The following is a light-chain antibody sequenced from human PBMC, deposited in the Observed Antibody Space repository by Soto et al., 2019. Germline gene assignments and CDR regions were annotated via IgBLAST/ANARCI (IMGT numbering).Light chain of an antibody. Sequence: EIVMTQSPATLSVSPGEGATLSCRASQGIGSTLAWYQQKPGQAPRLLIYGASSRATGIPDRFSGSGSGTDFTLTISRLEPEDFAVYYCQQYGSSPWTFGQGTMVDI. CDR3: QQYGSSPWT. CDR2: GAS. J-gene: IGKJ1*01. V-gene: IGKV3-20*01. CDR1: QGIGST.